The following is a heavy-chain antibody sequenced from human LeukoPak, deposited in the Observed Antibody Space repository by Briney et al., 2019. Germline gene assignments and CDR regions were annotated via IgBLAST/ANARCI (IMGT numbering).Heavy chain of an antibody. CDR2: ISAYNGNT. CDR3: AGGLLSGGDSYARPYYYYMDV. V-gene: IGHV1-18*01. Sequence: ASVKVSCKASGYTFTSYGISWVRQAPGQGLEWMGWISAYNGNTNYAQKLQGRVTMTTDTSTSTAYMELRSLRSDDTAVYYCAGGLLSGGDSYARPYYYYMDVWGKGTTVTVSS. J-gene: IGHJ6*03. D-gene: IGHD2-21*02. CDR1: GYTFTSYG.